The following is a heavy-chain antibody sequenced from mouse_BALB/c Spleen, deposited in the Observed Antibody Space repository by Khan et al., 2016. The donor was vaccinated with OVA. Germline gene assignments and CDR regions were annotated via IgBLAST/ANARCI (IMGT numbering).Heavy chain of an antibody. CDR1: GYTFINYW. D-gene: IGHD1-1*02. Sequence: QVQLQQPGAELAKPGASVKMSCKASGYTFINYWILWVKQRPGQGLEWIGYINPSTGYTEYNQNFNDKATLTAAKSSSTAYMQLRSLTSEDYAVNYGARSGQWCGFVYWGQGTTLTVSS. V-gene: IGHV1-7*01. CDR2: INPSTGYT. J-gene: IGHJ2*01. CDR3: ARSGQWCGFVY.